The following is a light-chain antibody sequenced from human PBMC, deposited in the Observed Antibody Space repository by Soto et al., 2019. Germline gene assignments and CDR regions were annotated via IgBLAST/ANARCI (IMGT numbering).Light chain of an antibody. CDR3: LQDYGDSWT. CDR2: AAS. CDR1: RDVGSY. Sequence: TQMTQSPLSLSASVGDKMIITCRASRDVGSYVSWYQQKPGQAPKLVIYAASNLYTGVPSRFSGRRSGTEFTLTISSLQPEDFASYYCLQDYGDSWTFGQGTKVDIK. J-gene: IGKJ1*01. V-gene: IGKV1-6*01.